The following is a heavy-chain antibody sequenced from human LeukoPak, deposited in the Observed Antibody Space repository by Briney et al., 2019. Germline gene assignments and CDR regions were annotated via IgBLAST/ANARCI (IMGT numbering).Heavy chain of an antibody. V-gene: IGHV4-59*01. CDR2: IYYSGST. Sequence: SSETLSLTCTVSGGSISSYYWSWIRLPPGKGLEWIGYIYYSGSTNYNPSLKSRVTISVDTSKNQFSLKLSSVTAADTAVYYCARYYGSGSHLFDYWGQGTLVTVSS. D-gene: IGHD3-10*01. CDR1: GGSISSYY. CDR3: ARYYGSGSHLFDY. J-gene: IGHJ4*02.